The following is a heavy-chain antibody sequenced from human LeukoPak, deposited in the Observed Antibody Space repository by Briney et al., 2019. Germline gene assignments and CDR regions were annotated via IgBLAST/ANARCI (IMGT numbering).Heavy chain of an antibody. CDR3: VRHQGSSWLDVFDI. CDR1: GGSLRSYY. Sequence: PSENLSLTCTVSGGSLRSYYWSWIRQPPGKGLEWIGYIFTGGNTNYNPSLKSRVTISVDTSTDQFSLKLSPVTAADTAVYYCVRHQGSSWLDVFDIWGQGTMVTVSS. V-gene: IGHV4-59*08. D-gene: IGHD6-13*01. CDR2: IFTGGNT. J-gene: IGHJ3*02.